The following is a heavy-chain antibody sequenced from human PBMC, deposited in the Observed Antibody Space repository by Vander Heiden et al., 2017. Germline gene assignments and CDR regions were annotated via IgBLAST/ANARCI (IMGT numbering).Heavy chain of an antibody. CDR1: GFTFSSYS. CDR2: ISSSSSTI. J-gene: IGHJ3*02. Sequence: EVQLVESGGGLVQPGGSLRLSCAASGFTFSSYSMNWVRQAPGKGLEWVSYISSSSSTIYYADSVKGRFTISRDNAKNSLYLQMNSLRDEDTAVYYCARGGRDFWSGYNRPLLDAFDIWGQGTMVTVSS. CDR3: ARGGRDFWSGYNRPLLDAFDI. D-gene: IGHD3-3*01. V-gene: IGHV3-48*02.